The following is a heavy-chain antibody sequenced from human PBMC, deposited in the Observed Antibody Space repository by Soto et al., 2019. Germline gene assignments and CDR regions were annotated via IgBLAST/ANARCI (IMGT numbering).Heavy chain of an antibody. CDR2: INAGNGNT. CDR1: GYTFTSYA. CDR3: ARAPWSSGWFRAPFDI. Sequence: QVQLVQSGAEVKKPGASVKVSCKASGYTFTSYAMHWVRQAPGQRLEWMGWINAGNGNTKYSQKFQGRVTITRDTSASTAYMELSSLRSEDTAVYYCARAPWSSGWFRAPFDIWGQGTMVTVSS. D-gene: IGHD6-19*01. J-gene: IGHJ3*02. V-gene: IGHV1-3*01.